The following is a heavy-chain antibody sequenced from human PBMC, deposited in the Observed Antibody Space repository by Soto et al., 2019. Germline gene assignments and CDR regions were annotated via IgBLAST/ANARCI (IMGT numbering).Heavy chain of an antibody. CDR2: ICYSGST. J-gene: IGHJ3*01. Sequence: QVQLQESGPGLVKPSETLSLTCTVSGDSIRSYYLSWIRQPPGKGLEWIGYICYSGSTNYNPSLKSRIQISVDTSKNQFSLKLSSVTAADTAVYYCARLSLITFWRIRKDAFDVWGQGTMVTVSS. V-gene: IGHV4-59*08. CDR1: GDSIRSYY. D-gene: IGHD3-16*01. CDR3: ARLSLITFWRIRKDAFDV.